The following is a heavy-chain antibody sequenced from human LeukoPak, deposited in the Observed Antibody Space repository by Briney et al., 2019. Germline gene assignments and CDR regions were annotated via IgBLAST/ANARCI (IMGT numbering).Heavy chain of an antibody. V-gene: IGHV3-23*01. Sequence: PGGSLRLSCAASGFTFSSYAMSWVRQAPGKGLEWVSAISGSGGSTYYADSVKGRFTISRDNSKNTLYLQMNSLRAEDTAVYYCAPPLGYCSSTSCFDYWGQGTLVTVSS. D-gene: IGHD2-2*01. CDR1: GFTFSSYA. CDR2: ISGSGGST. CDR3: APPLGYCSSTSCFDY. J-gene: IGHJ4*02.